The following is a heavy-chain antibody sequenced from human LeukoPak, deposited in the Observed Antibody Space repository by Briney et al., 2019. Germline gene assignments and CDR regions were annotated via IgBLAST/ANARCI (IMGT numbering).Heavy chain of an antibody. D-gene: IGHD1-26*01. V-gene: IGHV4-4*07. CDR1: SGSISSYY. CDR2: IYTSGST. Sequence: KASETLSLTCTVSSGSISSYYWSWIRQPAGKGLEWIGRIYTSGSTNYNPSLKSRATMSVDTSKNQFSLKLSSVTAADTAVYYCARGVLVGATSSDDYWGQGTLVTVSS. J-gene: IGHJ4*02. CDR3: ARGVLVGATSSDDY.